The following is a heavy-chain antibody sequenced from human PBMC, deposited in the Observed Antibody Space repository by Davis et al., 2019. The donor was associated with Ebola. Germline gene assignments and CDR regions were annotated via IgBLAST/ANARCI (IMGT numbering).Heavy chain of an antibody. CDR2: IKTDGSTT. V-gene: IGHV3-74*01. J-gene: IGHJ4*02. D-gene: IGHD6-19*01. Sequence: GESLKISCAASGFTFSSYWMHWVRQAPGKGLVWVSRIKTDGSTTIYADSVKGRFTISRDNAKNTLYLQMNSLRAEDTAVYYCAKVSIAVAGTDFDYWGQGTLVTVSS. CDR1: GFTFSSYW. CDR3: AKVSIAVAGTDFDY.